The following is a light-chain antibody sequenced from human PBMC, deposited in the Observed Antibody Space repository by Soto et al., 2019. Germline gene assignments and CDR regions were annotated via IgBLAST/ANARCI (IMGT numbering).Light chain of an antibody. CDR2: GNS. J-gene: IGLJ2*01. V-gene: IGLV1-40*01. Sequence: QSVLTQPPSVSGAPGQRVTISCTGSSSNIGANYDVHWYQQLPGTAPKLLIYGNSNRPSGVPDRFSGSKSGTPASLAITGLHAEDEADYYCQSYDTSLSGFVVFGGGTKLTVL. CDR1: SSNIGANYD. CDR3: QSYDTSLSGFVV.